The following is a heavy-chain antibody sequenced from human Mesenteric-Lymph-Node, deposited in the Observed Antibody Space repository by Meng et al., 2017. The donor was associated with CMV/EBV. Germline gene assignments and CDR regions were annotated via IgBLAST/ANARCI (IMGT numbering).Heavy chain of an antibody. CDR3: ARALLRYFDWLSHAFDI. D-gene: IGHD3-9*01. V-gene: IGHV3-30*02. Sequence: GESLKISCAASGFIFNSYDMHWVRQAPGEGLEWVASIRFDGRNKYYGDSVRGRFTISRDNSKNTLYLQMNSLRVEDTALYYCARALLRYFDWLSHAFDIWGQGTTVTVSS. CDR2: IRFDGRNK. CDR1: GFIFNSYD. J-gene: IGHJ3*02.